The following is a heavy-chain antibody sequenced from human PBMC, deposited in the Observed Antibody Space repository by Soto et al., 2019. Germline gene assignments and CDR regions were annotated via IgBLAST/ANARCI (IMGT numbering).Heavy chain of an antibody. V-gene: IGHV4-30-2*01. CDR2: ISHLEST. CDR1: GASITYGGYS. J-gene: IGHJ4*02. CDR3: ARGGGYDPFDY. Sequence: PSETLSLTCTLSGASITYGGYSWSWIRQPPGKDLEWLGYISHLESTSYNPSFQSRLTLSIDRSKNQFSLKLASMTAADTAVYYCARGGGYDPFDYWGQGTLVTVSS. D-gene: IGHD5-12*01.